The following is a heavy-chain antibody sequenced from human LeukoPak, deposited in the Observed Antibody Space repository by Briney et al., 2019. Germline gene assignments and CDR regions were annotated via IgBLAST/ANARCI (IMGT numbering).Heavy chain of an antibody. D-gene: IGHD4-17*01. Sequence: PGGSLRLSCAASGFTFSSYGMHWVRQAPGKGLEWVAVIWYDGSNKYYADSVKGRFTISRDNSKNTLYLQMNSLRAEDTAVYYCAREQDYGAYYYYGMDVWGKGTTVTVSS. V-gene: IGHV3-33*01. CDR1: GFTFSSYG. CDR2: IWYDGSNK. J-gene: IGHJ6*04. CDR3: AREQDYGAYYYYGMDV.